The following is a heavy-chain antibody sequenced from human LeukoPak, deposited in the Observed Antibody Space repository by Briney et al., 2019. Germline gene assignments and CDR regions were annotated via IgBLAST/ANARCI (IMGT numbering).Heavy chain of an antibody. J-gene: IGHJ6*02. V-gene: IGHV1-69*04. CDR1: RGTFSSYA. CDR3: ARSRRRSIYYYYYGMDV. D-gene: IGHD1-14*01. CDR2: IIPIFGIA. Sequence: SVKVSCKASRGTFSSYAISWVRQAPGQGLEWMGRIIPIFGIANYAQKFQGRVTITADKSTSTAYMELSSLRSEDTAVYYCARSRRRSIYYYYYGMDVWGQGTTVTVSS.